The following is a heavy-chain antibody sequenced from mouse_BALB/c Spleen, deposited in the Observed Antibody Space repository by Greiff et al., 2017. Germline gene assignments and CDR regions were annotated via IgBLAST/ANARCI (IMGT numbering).Heavy chain of an antibody. D-gene: IGHD1-1*01. CDR2: ILPGSGST. Sequence: QVQLQQSGAELMKPGASVKISCKATGYTFSSYWIEWVKQRPGHGLEWIGEILPGSGSTNYNEKFKGKATFTADTSSNTAYMQLSSLTSEDSAVCCCARAAVRDYWGQGTTLTVSS. V-gene: IGHV1-9*01. CDR1: GYTFSSYW. CDR3: ARAAVRDY. J-gene: IGHJ2*01.